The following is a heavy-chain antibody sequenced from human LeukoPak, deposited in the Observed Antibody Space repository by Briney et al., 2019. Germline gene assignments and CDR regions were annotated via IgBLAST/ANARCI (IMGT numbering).Heavy chain of an antibody. D-gene: IGHD3-10*01. V-gene: IGHV3-73*01. CDR1: GFTFSGSA. J-gene: IGHJ4*01. CDR2: IRSKADT. CDR3: AKDSYGSGSYPSLFNY. Sequence: GGSLRLSCAASGFTFSGSAIHWVRQASGRGLEWVGRIRSKADTAYAASVKGRFTISRDDSRNTAYLQMNSLRAEDTAVYYCAKDSYGSGSYPSLFNYWGHGTLVTVSS.